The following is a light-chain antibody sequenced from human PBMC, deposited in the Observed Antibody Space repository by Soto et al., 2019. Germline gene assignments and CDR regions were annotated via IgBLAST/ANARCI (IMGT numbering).Light chain of an antibody. V-gene: IGKV3-20*01. CDR2: GAS. Sequence: EFVLTQSPGTLSLSPGERATLSCRASQSVGSNSLAWYQQKPGQAPRILIYGASTRATGIPDRFSGSGSGTHFTLTISRLEPEDFAVYYCQQYGSSPPLTFGGGTKLEIK. CDR1: QSVGSNS. CDR3: QQYGSSPPLT. J-gene: IGKJ4*01.